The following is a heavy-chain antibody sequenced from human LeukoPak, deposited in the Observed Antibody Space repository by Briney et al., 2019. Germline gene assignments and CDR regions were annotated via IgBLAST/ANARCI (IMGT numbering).Heavy chain of an antibody. CDR1: GYTFTGYY. D-gene: IGHD2-21*01. Sequence: ASVTVSCKASGYTFTGYYMHWVRQAPGQGLEWMGWINPNSGGTNYAQKFQGWVTMTRDTSISTAYMELSRLRSDDTAVYYCARDPLLEGRGGFDYWGQGTLVTVSS. J-gene: IGHJ4*02. CDR2: INPNSGGT. CDR3: ARDPLLEGRGGFDY. V-gene: IGHV1-2*04.